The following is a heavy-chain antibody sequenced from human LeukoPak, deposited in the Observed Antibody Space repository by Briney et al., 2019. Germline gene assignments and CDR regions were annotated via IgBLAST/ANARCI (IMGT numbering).Heavy chain of an antibody. Sequence: PSETLSLTCTVSGGSISSGGYYWSWIRQHPGKGLEWIGYIYYSGSTYYNPSLKSRVTISVDTSKNQFSLKLSSVTAADTAVYYCARERNYGDSLSHYYYGMDVWGQGTTVTVSS. J-gene: IGHJ6*02. V-gene: IGHV4-31*03. CDR2: IYYSGST. CDR3: ARERNYGDSLSHYYYGMDV. D-gene: IGHD4-17*01. CDR1: GGSISSGGYY.